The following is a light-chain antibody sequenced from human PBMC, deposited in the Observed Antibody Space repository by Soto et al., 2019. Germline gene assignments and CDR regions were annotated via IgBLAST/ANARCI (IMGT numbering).Light chain of an antibody. CDR3: QQYGSSPPVT. J-gene: IGKJ1*01. V-gene: IGKV3-20*01. Sequence: EIVLTQCPATLSLSTGERATLSFRASQSVSSSYLAWYQQKPGQAPRLLIYGASSRATGIPDRFSGSGSGTDFTLTISRLEPEDFAVYYCQQYGSSPPVTFGQGTKVDIK. CDR1: QSVSSSY. CDR2: GAS.